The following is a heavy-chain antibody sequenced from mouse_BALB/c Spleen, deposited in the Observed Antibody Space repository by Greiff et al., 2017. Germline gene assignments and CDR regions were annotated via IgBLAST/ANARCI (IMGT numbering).Heavy chain of an antibody. CDR3: ARSLLRLQWYFDV. J-gene: IGHJ1*01. CDR1: GDSITSGY. D-gene: IGHD1-2*01. Sequence: EVQLQQSGPSLVKPSQTLSLTCSVTGDSITSGYWNWIRKFPGNKLEYMGYISYSGSTYYNPSLKSRISITRDTSKNQYYLQLNSVTTEDTATYYCARSLLRLQWYFDVWGAGTTVTVSS. V-gene: IGHV3-8*02. CDR2: ISYSGST.